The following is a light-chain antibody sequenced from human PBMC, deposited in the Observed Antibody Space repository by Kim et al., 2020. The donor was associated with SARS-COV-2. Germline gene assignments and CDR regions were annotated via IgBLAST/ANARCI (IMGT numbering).Light chain of an antibody. V-gene: IGLV3-1*01. CDR2: QDR. CDR3: QAWDSSTHVV. J-gene: IGLJ2*01. CDR1: TLGSKY. Sequence: SYELTQPPSVSVSPGQTASITCSGDTLGSKYTCWYQQKPGQSPVLVIYQDRKRPSGIPERFSGSNSGNTATLTISGTQAMDEADYYCQAWDSSTHVVFGGGTRLTFL.